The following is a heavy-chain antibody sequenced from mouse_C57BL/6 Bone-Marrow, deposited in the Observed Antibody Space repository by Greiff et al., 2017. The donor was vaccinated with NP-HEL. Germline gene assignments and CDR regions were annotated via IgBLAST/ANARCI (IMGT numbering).Heavy chain of an antibody. CDR3: ARGKYYYGSTPWFAY. CDR2: IDPSDSET. V-gene: IGHV1-52*01. D-gene: IGHD1-1*01. Sequence: QVQLQQPGAELVRPGSSVKLSCKASGYTFTSYWMHWVKQRPIQGLEWIGNIDPSDSETHYNQKFKDKATLTVDKSSSTAYMQLSSLTSEDSAVYYCARGKYYYGSTPWFAYWGQRTLVTVSA. J-gene: IGHJ3*01. CDR1: GYTFTSYW.